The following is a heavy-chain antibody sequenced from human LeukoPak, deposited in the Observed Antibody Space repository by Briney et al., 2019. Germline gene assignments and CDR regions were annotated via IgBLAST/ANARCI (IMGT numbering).Heavy chain of an antibody. CDR3: AREQGDYGDDNYFDY. CDR2: IYYSGST. CDR1: GGSISSSSYY. J-gene: IGHJ4*02. Sequence: PSETLSLTCTVSGGSISSSSYYWGWIRQPPGKRLEWIGTIYYSGSTYYNPSLKSRVTISVDRSKNQFSLKLSSVTAADTAVYYCAREQGDYGDDNYFDYWGQGTLVTVSS. V-gene: IGHV4-39*07. D-gene: IGHD4-17*01.